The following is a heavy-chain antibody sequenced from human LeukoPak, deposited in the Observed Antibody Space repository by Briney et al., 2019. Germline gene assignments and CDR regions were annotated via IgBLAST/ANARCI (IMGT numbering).Heavy chain of an antibody. CDR1: GFTFGDYG. J-gene: IGHJ5*02. D-gene: IGHD3-22*01. CDR2: IRSKAYGGTT. V-gene: IGHV3-49*04. CDR3: TIGESYYYDSSGYEIDP. Sequence: GGSLRLSCTTSGFTFGDYGMSWVRQAPGKGLEWVGFIRSKAYGGTTENAASVKGRFTISRDDSKSIAYLQMNSLKTEDTAVYYCTIGESYYYDSSGYEIDPWGQGTLVTVSS.